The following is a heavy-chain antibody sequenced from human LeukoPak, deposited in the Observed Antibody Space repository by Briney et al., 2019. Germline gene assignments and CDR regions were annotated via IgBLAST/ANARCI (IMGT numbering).Heavy chain of an antibody. CDR3: ARASGDSSSWYPRKEFDY. CDR2: IKEDGSEK. CDR1: GFTFSSYW. D-gene: IGHD6-13*01. V-gene: IGHV3-7*04. J-gene: IGHJ4*02. Sequence: PGGSLRLSCAASGFTFSSYWMSWVRQAPGKGLKWMANIKEDGSEKYHVSSVRGRFTISRDNDKNSLYFQMNSLRAEDTAVYYCARASGDSSSWYPRKEFDYWGQGTLVTVSS.